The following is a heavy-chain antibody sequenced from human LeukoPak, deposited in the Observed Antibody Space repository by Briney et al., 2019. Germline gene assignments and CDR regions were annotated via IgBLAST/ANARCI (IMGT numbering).Heavy chain of an antibody. CDR2: IKQDGSEE. D-gene: IGHD3-3*01. V-gene: IGHV3-7*01. Sequence: GGSLRLSCAASGFTFSSYWMSWVRQAPGKGLEWVANIKQDGSEEHYVGSVKGRFTISRDNAKNSLYLQMNSLRAEDTAVYYCARDLSSYYDFWSGYYTQEDHFDYWGQGTLVTVSS. CDR1: GFTFSSYW. J-gene: IGHJ4*02. CDR3: ARDLSSYYDFWSGYYTQEDHFDY.